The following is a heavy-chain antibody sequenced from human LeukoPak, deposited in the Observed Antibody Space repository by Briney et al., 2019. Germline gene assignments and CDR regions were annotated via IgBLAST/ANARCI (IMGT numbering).Heavy chain of an antibody. CDR2: ISSSSSYI. Sequence: PGGSLRLSCAASGFTFSSYSMNWVRQAPGKGLEWVSSISSSSSYIYYADSVKGRFTISRDNAKNSLYLKMNSLRAEDTAVYYCARQRVVVAAPPEFDAFDIWGQGTMVTVSS. D-gene: IGHD2-15*01. CDR1: GFTFSSYS. V-gene: IGHV3-21*01. J-gene: IGHJ3*02. CDR3: ARQRVVVAAPPEFDAFDI.